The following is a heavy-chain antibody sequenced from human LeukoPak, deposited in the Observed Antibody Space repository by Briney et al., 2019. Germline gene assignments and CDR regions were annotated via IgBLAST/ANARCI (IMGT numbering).Heavy chain of an antibody. CDR3: ARVRYCSGSGCYSFFDY. J-gene: IGHJ4*02. CDR2: INGDGSST. V-gene: IGHV3-74*01. CDR1: GFTFSSYY. Sequence: GGSLRLSCAASGFTFSSYYMHWVRQTPGKGLVWVSRINGDGSSTSYADSVKGRFTISRDNAKNTLYLQMNSLRAEDTAVYYCARVRYCSGSGCYSFFDYWGQGTLVTVSS. D-gene: IGHD2-15*01.